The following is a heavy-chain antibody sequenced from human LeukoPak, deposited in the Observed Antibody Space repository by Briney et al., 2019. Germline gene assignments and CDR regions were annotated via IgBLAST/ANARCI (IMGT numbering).Heavy chain of an antibody. CDR3: TELGITMIGGV. CDR1: GFTFSSYE. Sequence: GGSLRLSCAASGFTFSSYEMNWVRQAPGKGLEWVSCISSSGSTIYYAASVKGRFTISGDNAKKSLYLQMSSLRAEATAVYYCTELGITMIGGVWGKGTTVTISS. D-gene: IGHD3-10*02. CDR2: ISSSGSTI. J-gene: IGHJ6*04. V-gene: IGHV3-48*03.